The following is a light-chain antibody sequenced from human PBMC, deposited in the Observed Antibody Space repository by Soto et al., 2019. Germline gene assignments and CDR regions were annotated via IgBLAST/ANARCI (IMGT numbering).Light chain of an antibody. Sequence: QSVLTQPPSGSGTPGQRVTISCSGSSSDIGTNTVNWYQQLPGTAPKLLIYSNNQRPSVVAARFSGSKSGTSASLAISGLQSEDEDDYYCAAWDDSLYGQVFGGGTKLTVL. V-gene: IGLV1-44*01. J-gene: IGLJ2*01. CDR3: AAWDDSLYGQV. CDR2: SNN. CDR1: SSDIGTNT.